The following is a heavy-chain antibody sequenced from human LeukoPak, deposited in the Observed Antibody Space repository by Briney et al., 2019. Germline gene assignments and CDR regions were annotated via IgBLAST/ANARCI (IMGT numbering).Heavy chain of an antibody. CDR1: GGTFSSYA. J-gene: IGHJ4*02. CDR3: ARAPYSNALYDY. D-gene: IGHD4-11*01. CDR2: IIPIFGTA. Sequence: SVKVSXKASGGTFSSYAISWMRQAPGQGLEWMGRIIPIFGTANYAQKFQGRVTITTDESTSTAYMELSSLRSEDTAVYYCARAPYSNALYDYWGQGTLVTVSS. V-gene: IGHV1-69*05.